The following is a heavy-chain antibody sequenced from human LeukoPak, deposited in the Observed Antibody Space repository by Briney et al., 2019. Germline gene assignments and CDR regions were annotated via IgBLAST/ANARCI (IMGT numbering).Heavy chain of an antibody. J-gene: IGHJ4*02. CDR2: IYTSGST. CDR3: ANLHRDSDGYYYVDN. D-gene: IGHD3-22*01. V-gene: IGHV4-4*07. Sequence: SETLSLTCSVSGGSISNYYWSWIRQPAGKGLEWIGRIYTSGSTKYNPSLKSRVTMSLDKSKNQFSLKLSSVIAADTAVYYCANLHRDSDGYYYVDNWGQGTLVTVSS. CDR1: GGSISNYY.